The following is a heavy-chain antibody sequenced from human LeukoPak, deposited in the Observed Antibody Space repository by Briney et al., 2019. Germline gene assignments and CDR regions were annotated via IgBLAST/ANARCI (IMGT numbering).Heavy chain of an antibody. D-gene: IGHD3-10*01. V-gene: IGHV3-7*01. CDR3: ARAEGSYDAFDI. CDR2: IKKDGSEK. Sequence: GGSLRLSCAASGFTFSSYGMSWVRQAPGKGLEWVANIKKDGSEKYYVDSVKGRFTISRDNAKNSLYLQMNSPRAEDTAVYYCARAEGSYDAFDIWGQGTMVTVSS. CDR1: GFTFSSYG. J-gene: IGHJ3*02.